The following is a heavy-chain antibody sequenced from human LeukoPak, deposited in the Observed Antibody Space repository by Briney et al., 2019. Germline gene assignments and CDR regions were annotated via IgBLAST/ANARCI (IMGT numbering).Heavy chain of an antibody. V-gene: IGHV4-39*01. CDR3: ARHGYGSQGNWFDP. J-gene: IGHJ5*02. CDR2: IYYSGNT. Sequence: SETLSLTCTVSGVSISSSNSYWGWIRQPPGKGLEWIGSIYYSGNTYYNASLKSQVSISIDTSKNQFSLRLTSVTAADTAVYFCARHGYGSQGNWFDPWGQGPLVTVSS. CDR1: GVSISSSNSY. D-gene: IGHD3-10*01.